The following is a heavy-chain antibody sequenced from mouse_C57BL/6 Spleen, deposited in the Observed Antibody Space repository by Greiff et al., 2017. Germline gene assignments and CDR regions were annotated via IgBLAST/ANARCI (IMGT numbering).Heavy chain of an antibody. D-gene: IGHD1-1*01. CDR3: ARHVTTVDYYAMDY. CDR1: GFTFSSYG. V-gene: IGHV5-6*02. Sequence: DVMLVESGGDLVKPGGSLKLSCAASGFTFSSYGMSWVRQTPDKRLEWVATISSGGSYTYYPDSVKGRFTISRDNAKNTLYLQMSSLKSEDTAMYYCARHVTTVDYYAMDYWGQGTSVTVSS. J-gene: IGHJ4*01. CDR2: ISSGGSYT.